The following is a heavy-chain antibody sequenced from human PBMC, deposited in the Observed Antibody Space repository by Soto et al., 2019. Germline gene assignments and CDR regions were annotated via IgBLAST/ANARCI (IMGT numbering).Heavy chain of an antibody. CDR1: GFTFSSYG. V-gene: IGHV3-13*04. CDR3: ARASLAWSLDP. Sequence: EVQLVESGGGLVQPGGSLRLSCAASGFTFSSYGMHWVRQATGKGLEWVSAIGTAGDTYYPGSVKGRFTISRENAKNSLYLQMNSLRAGDTAVYYCARASLAWSLDPWGQGTLVTVSS. CDR2: IGTAGDT. D-gene: IGHD3-3*01. J-gene: IGHJ5*02.